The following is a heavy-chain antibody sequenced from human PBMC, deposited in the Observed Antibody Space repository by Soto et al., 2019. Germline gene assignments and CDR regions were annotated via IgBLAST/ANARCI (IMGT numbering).Heavy chain of an antibody. CDR1: GYTLTSYA. J-gene: IGHJ4*02. V-gene: IGHV1-3*01. CDR2: INAGNGNT. Sequence: ASVKVSCKASGYTLTSYAMRWVRQAPGQRLEWMGWINAGNGNTKYSQKFQGRVTITRDTSASTAYMELSSLRSEDTAVYYCARGPNPYYFDYWGQGTLVTVSS. CDR3: ARGPNPYYFDY.